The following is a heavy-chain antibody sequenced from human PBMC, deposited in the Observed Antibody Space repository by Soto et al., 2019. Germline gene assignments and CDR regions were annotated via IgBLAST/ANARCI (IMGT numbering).Heavy chain of an antibody. CDR3: VKHRGGGSDTNWSLAS. CDR1: GFTFSCCA. V-gene: IGHV3-23*01. CDR2: IHGDGDYM. D-gene: IGHD1-26*01. J-gene: IGHJ2*01. Sequence: EVQLLDSGGGLVQPGGSLRLSCAASGFTFSCCAMSWVRQAPGKGLEWVSTIHGDGDYMQYTDSVKGRFTISRDNSRNTLYVQMDSLRGDDTAVYYCVKHRGGGSDTNWSLASWGRGTLVTVSS.